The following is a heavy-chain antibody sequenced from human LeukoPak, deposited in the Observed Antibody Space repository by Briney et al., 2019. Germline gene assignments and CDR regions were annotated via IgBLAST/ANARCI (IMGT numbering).Heavy chain of an antibody. J-gene: IGHJ3*02. Sequence: GASVKVSCKVSGYTLTELSMHWVRQAPGKGLEWMGGFKPEDGETIYAEKFQGRVTMTEDTSTDTAYTELSSLRSEDTAVYYCATTSSLAVVAAENAFDIWGQGTMVTVSS. V-gene: IGHV1-24*01. CDR1: GYTLTELS. CDR2: FKPEDGET. CDR3: ATTSSLAVVAAENAFDI. D-gene: IGHD2-15*01.